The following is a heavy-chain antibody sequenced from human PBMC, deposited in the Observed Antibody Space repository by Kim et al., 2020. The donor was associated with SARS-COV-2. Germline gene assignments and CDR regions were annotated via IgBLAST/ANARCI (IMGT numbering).Heavy chain of an antibody. D-gene: IGHD3-10*01. CDR1: GDSVSSNSAA. CDR3: ARDPAGPVLWFGELLYHQINWFDP. CDR2: TYYRSKWYN. V-gene: IGHV6-1*01. J-gene: IGHJ5*02. Sequence: SQTLSLTCAISGDSVSSNSAAWNWIRQSPSRGLEWLGRTYYRSKWYNDYAVSVKSRITINPDTSKNQFSLQLNSVTPEDTAVYYCARDPAGPVLWFGELLYHQINWFDPWGQGTLVTVSS.